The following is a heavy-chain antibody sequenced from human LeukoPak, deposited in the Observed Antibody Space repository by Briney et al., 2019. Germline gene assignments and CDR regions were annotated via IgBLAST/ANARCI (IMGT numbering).Heavy chain of an antibody. J-gene: IGHJ3*02. D-gene: IGHD3-22*01. Sequence: SETLSLTCAVYGGSFSGYYWSWIRQPPGKGLEWIGEINHSGSTNYNPSLKSRVTISVDTSKNQFSLKLSSVTAADTAVYYCARLRMYYDDSSGYGDAFDIWGQGTMVTVSS. CDR1: GGSFSGYY. V-gene: IGHV4-34*01. CDR2: INHSGST. CDR3: ARLRMYYDDSSGYGDAFDI.